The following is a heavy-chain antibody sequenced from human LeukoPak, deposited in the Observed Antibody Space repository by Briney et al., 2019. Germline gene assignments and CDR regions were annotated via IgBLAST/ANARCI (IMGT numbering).Heavy chain of an antibody. CDR2: IDANAKTT. CDR3: LTVVETTIAASDI. CDR1: GFTFSNYW. V-gene: IGHV3-74*01. J-gene: IGHJ3*02. D-gene: IGHD1-26*01. Sequence: GGSLSPSCAASGFTFSNYWLHWVRQPPGKGLVWASRIDANAKTTSYADSVRGRFTISTDNAKKTLYLQMNSLRVEDTAVYYCLTVVETTIAASDIWGQGTMVTVS.